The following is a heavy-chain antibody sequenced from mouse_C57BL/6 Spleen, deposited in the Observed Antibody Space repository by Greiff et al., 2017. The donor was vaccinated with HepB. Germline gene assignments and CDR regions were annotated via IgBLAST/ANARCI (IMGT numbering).Heavy chain of an antibody. CDR1: GYTFTDYE. Sequence: VKLQESGAELVRPGASVTLSCKASGYTFTDYEMHWVKQTPVHGLEWIGAIDPETGGTAYNQKFKGKAILTADKSSSTAYMELRSLTSEDSAVYYCTRDGKVYGNYGFAYWGQGTLVTVSA. J-gene: IGHJ3*01. D-gene: IGHD2-1*01. CDR3: TRDGKVYGNYGFAY. V-gene: IGHV1-15*01. CDR2: IDPETGGT.